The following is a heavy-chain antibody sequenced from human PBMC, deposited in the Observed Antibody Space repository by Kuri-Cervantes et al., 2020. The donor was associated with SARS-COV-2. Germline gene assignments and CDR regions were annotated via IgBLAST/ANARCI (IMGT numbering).Heavy chain of an antibody. CDR2: ISSSSSTI. V-gene: IGHV3-48*01. J-gene: IGHJ6*02. Sequence: GESLKISCAASGFTFSSYSMNWVRQAPGKGLEWASYISSSSSTIYYADSVKGRFTISRDNAKNSLYLQMNSLRAEDTAVYYCARVLTIFGVPNRGMDVWGQGTTVTVSS. CDR1: GFTFSSYS. D-gene: IGHD3-3*01. CDR3: ARVLTIFGVPNRGMDV.